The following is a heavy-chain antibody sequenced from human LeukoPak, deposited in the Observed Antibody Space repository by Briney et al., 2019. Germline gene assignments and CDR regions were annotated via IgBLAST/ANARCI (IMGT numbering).Heavy chain of an antibody. CDR2: IYNSGIM. V-gene: IGHV4-39*01. Sequence: SETLSLTCTVSGGSISSRRYYWGWIRQPPGQGLEWIGSIYNSGIMYYDPSLKSRVTISVDTSKNQFSLNLISVTAADTAVYYCARHVGRAGDEPYFDYWGQGALVTVSS. CDR1: GGSISSRRYY. D-gene: IGHD4-17*01. J-gene: IGHJ4*02. CDR3: ARHVGRAGDEPYFDY.